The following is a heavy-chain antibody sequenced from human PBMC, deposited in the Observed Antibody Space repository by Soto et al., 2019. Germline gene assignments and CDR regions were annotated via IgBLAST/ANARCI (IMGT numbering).Heavy chain of an antibody. CDR2: IIPIFGTA. J-gene: IGHJ6*02. CDR3: ARDRFWQQLDGTSYYYYYGMDV. V-gene: IGHV1-69*13. Sequence: GASVKVSCKASGYTFTSYGFTWVRQAPGQGLEWMGWIIPIFGTANYAQKFQGRVTITADESTSTAYMELSSLRSEDTAVYYCARDRFWQQLDGTSYYYYYGMDVWGQGTTVTVSS. CDR1: GYTFTSYG. D-gene: IGHD6-13*01.